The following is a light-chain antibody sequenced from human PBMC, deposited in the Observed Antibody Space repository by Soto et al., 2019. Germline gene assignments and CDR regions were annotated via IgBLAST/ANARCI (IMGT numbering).Light chain of an antibody. Sequence: DIKMTQSPSTLSAYVRDRVTITCRASQSISSWLAWYQQKPGKAPKLLIYKASSLESGVPSRFSGSGSGTEFTLTISSLQPDDFAPYYCQQYNSYSRTFAQGTKVDIK. CDR2: KAS. J-gene: IGKJ1*01. CDR3: QQYNSYSRT. V-gene: IGKV1-5*03. CDR1: QSISSW.